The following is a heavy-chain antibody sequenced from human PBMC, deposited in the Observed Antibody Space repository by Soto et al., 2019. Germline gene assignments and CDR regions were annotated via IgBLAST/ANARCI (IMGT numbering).Heavy chain of an antibody. V-gene: IGHV3-23*01. J-gene: IGHJ4*02. Sequence: RLSCAASGFTFNTYVMSWVRQAPGKGLEWVSSISGSGVTTKYADSVKGRFTISRDNSKNTPYLQMNTLRAEDTAVYYCVRNSGYDFWSGYLYWGQGTLVTVSS. CDR2: ISGSGVTT. CDR1: GFTFNTYV. D-gene: IGHD3-3*01. CDR3: VRNSGYDFWSGYLY.